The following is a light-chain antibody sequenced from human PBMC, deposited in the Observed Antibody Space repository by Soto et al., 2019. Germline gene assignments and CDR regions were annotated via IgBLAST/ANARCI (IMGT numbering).Light chain of an antibody. CDR2: RNN. CDR3: AAWDHSLSGPVV. V-gene: IGLV1-47*01. CDR1: SSNIGSNY. J-gene: IGLJ2*01. Sequence: QSVLTQPPSASGTPGQRVTISCSGSSSNIGSNYVYWYQQLPGTAPKLLIYRNNQRPSGVPDRFSGSKSGTSASLAISGLRSEDEADYYCAAWDHSLSGPVVFGGGTKLTVL.